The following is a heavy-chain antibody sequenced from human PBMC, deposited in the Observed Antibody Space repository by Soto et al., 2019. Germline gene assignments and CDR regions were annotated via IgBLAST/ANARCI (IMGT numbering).Heavy chain of an antibody. D-gene: IGHD3-10*01. CDR3: ARGGRITMVRGVIPKFDP. CDR2: INHSGST. Sequence: SETLSLTCAVYRGSFSGYYWSWIRQPPGKGLEWIGEINHSGSTNYNPSLKSRVTISVDTSKNQFSLKLSSVTAADTAVYYCARGGRITMVRGVIPKFDPWGQGTLVTSPQ. V-gene: IGHV4-34*01. CDR1: RGSFSGYY. J-gene: IGHJ5*02.